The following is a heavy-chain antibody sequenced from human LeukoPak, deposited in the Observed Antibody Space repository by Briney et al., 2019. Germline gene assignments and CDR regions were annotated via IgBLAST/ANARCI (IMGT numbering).Heavy chain of an antibody. V-gene: IGHV3-74*01. CDR3: AKLPRTRDTLHFDY. J-gene: IGHJ4*02. CDR1: GFTFSSHW. Sequence: PGGSLRLSCAASGFTFSSHWMHWVRQAPGKGLVWVSRLKSDGRSTSYADSVKGRFTISRDNSKNTLYLQMNSLRAEDTAVYYCAKLPRTRDTLHFDYWGQGTLVTVSS. CDR2: LKSDGRST. D-gene: IGHD5-18*01.